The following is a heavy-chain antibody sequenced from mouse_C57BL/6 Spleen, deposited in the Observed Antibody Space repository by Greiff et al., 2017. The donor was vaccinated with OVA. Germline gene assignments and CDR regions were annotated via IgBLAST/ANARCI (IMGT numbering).Heavy chain of an antibody. CDR1: GFTFSSYA. CDR2: ISDGGSYT. J-gene: IGHJ1*03. Sequence: EVKLVESGGGLVKPGGSLKLSCAASGFTFSSYAMSWVRQTPEQRLEWVATISDGGSYTYYPDNVKGRFTISRDNAKNNLYLQMSHLKSEDTAMYYCARDGSSWYFDVWGTGTTVTVSS. D-gene: IGHD1-1*01. CDR3: ARDGSSWYFDV. V-gene: IGHV5-4*01.